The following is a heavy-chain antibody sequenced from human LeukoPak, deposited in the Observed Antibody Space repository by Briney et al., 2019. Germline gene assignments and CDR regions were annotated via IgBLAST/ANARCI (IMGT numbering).Heavy chain of an antibody. J-gene: IGHJ4*02. D-gene: IGHD3-10*01. CDR2: XXSGGST. Sequence: XXSGGSTSYAQKFQGRVTMTRDTSTSTVYMELSSLRSEDTAVYYCARSYYYGSGSYYNFDYWGQGTLVTVSS. CDR3: ARSYYYGSGSYYNFDY. V-gene: IGHV1-46*03.